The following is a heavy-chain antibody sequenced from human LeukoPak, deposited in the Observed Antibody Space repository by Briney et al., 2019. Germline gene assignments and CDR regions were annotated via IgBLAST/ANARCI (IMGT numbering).Heavy chain of an antibody. CDR2: ISGSGGST. CDR1: GFTFSSYA. J-gene: IGHJ4*02. Sequence: GGSLRLSCAASGFTFSSYAMSWVRQAPGKGLEWVSAISGSGGSTYYAGSVKGRFTISRDNSKNTLYLQMNSLRPEDTAVYYCARRAVAGPFDYWGQGTLVTVSS. CDR3: ARRAVAGPFDY. V-gene: IGHV3-23*01. D-gene: IGHD6-19*01.